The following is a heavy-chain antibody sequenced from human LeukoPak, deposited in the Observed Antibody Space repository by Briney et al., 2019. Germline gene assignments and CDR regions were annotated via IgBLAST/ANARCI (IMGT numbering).Heavy chain of an antibody. D-gene: IGHD6-19*01. CDR1: GFTFSKYW. CDR3: ATKQWLAPPPDS. V-gene: IGHV3-74*01. J-gene: IGHJ4*02. Sequence: GGSLRLSCAASGFTFSKYWMLWVRQAPGKGLESVSRINTDGTVTTYADSVKGRFTVSRDNADNTMFLQMNSVRDEDTAVYYCATKQWLAPPPDSWGEGTRVTVSS. CDR2: INTDGTVT.